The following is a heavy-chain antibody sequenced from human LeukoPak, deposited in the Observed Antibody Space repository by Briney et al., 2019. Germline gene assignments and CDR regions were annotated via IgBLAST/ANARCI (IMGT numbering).Heavy chain of an antibody. Sequence: GGSLRLSCAASGFIFSSYSMSWVRQAPGKGLEWVAVISYDGSNKYYADSVKGRFTISRDNSKNTLYLQMNSLRAEDTAVYYCARGGYDFLYGMASGAKGPRSPSP. J-gene: IGHJ6*02. D-gene: IGHD5-12*01. CDR1: GFIFSSYS. CDR2: ISYDGSNK. V-gene: IGHV3-30-3*01. CDR3: ARGGYDFLYGMAS.